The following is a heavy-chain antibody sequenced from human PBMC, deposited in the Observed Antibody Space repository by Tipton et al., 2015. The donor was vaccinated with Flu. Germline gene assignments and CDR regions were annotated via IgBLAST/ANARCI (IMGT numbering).Heavy chain of an antibody. Sequence: TLSLTCTVSGGSISSGGYYWSWIRQHPGKGLEWIGYIYYSGSTYYNPSLKSRVTISVDTSKNQFSLKLSSVTAADTAVYYCARDGGLGVGTFYYYYGMDVWGQGTTVTVSS. V-gene: IGHV4-31*03. D-gene: IGHD3-3*01. CDR1: GGSISSGGYY. J-gene: IGHJ6*02. CDR2: IYYSGST. CDR3: ARDGGLGVGTFYYYYGMDV.